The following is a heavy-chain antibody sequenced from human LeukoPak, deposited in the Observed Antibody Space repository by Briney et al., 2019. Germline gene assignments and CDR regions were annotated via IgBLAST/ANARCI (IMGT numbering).Heavy chain of an antibody. CDR3: ARGQLASAAEYFQH. CDR2: IYYSGSN. Sequence: SETLSLTCTVSGGSISSYYWSWIRQPPGKGLEWIGYIYYSGSNNYNPSLKSRVTISVDTSKNQFSLKLSSVTAADTAVYYCARGQLASAAEYFQHWGQGTLVTVSS. J-gene: IGHJ1*01. V-gene: IGHV4-59*01. CDR1: GGSISSYY. D-gene: IGHD6-13*01.